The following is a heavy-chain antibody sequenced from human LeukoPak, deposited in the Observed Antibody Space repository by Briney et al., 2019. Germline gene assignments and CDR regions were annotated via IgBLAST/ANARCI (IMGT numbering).Heavy chain of an antibody. J-gene: IGHJ4*02. CDR3: ARVLEQWLSPFDY. CDR1: GFTFSDYY. Sequence: GGSLRLSCAASGFTFSDYYMSWIRQAPGKGLEWVSCISSSGSTIYYADSVKGRFTISRDNAKNSLYLQMNSLRAEDTAVYYCARVLEQWLSPFDYWGQGTLVTVSS. D-gene: IGHD6-19*01. V-gene: IGHV3-11*01. CDR2: ISSSGSTI.